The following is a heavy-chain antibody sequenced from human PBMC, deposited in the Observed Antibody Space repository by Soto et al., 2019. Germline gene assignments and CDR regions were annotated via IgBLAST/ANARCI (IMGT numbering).Heavy chain of an antibody. Sequence: SETLSLTCTVSGGSISGYNWSWLRQPPGKGLEWIGYIYYSGSTNYNPSLKSRVTISVDTSKNQFSLKLSSVSAADTAMYYCARVQAGTIDYWGQGALVTVS. CDR2: IYYSGST. J-gene: IGHJ4*02. CDR1: GGSISGYN. D-gene: IGHD1-1*01. CDR3: ARVQAGTIDY. V-gene: IGHV4-59*01.